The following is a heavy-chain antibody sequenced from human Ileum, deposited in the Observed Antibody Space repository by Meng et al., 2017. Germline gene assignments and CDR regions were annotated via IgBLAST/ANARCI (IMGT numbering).Heavy chain of an antibody. CDR2: INSDGSRT. V-gene: IGHV3-74*01. D-gene: IGHD3-10*01. CDR3: VRGVNKYYCGMDV. Sequence: GESLKISCAASGFTFSSYWMHCVRQAPGKGLVWVSRINSDGSRTSYVDSVKGRFTISRDNAKNTLYLQINSLRAEDTAVYYCVRGVNKYYCGMDVWGQGTTVTVSS. J-gene: IGHJ6*02. CDR1: GFTFSSYW.